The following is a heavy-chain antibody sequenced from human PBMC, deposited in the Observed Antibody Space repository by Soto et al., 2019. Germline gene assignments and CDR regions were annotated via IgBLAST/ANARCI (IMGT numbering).Heavy chain of an antibody. J-gene: IGHJ4*02. CDR3: GTSVWGSYRPFDY. Sequence: SCKASGFTFSSYGMHWVRQAPGKGLEWVAVISYDGSNKYYADSVKGRFTISRDNSKNTLYLQMNSLRAEDTAVYYCGTSVWGSYRPFDYWGQGTLVTVSS. CDR1: GFTFSSYG. V-gene: IGHV3-30*03. CDR2: ISYDGSNK. D-gene: IGHD3-16*02.